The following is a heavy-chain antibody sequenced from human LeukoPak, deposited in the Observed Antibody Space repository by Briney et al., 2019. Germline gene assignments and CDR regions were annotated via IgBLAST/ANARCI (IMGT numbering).Heavy chain of an antibody. D-gene: IGHD6-19*01. Sequence: SGGSLRLSCAASGFTFSSYAMHWVRQAPGKGLEYVSAISSNGGSTYYANSVKGRFTISRDNSKNTLYLQMGSLRAEDMAVYYCVRLVRFFGWFDPWGQGTLVTVSS. CDR2: ISSNGGST. J-gene: IGHJ5*02. V-gene: IGHV3-64*01. CDR3: VRLVRFFGWFDP. CDR1: GFTFSSYA.